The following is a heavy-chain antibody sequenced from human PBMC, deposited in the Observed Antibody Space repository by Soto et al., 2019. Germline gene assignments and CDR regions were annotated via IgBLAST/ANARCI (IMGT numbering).Heavy chain of an antibody. CDR2: ISHDGVTK. J-gene: IGHJ5*02. D-gene: IGHD4-4*01. V-gene: IGHV3-30-3*01. CDR1: GSAFPNYP. CDR3: VRGGYSSSWERLDP. Sequence: GGSLRLSCAASGSAFPNYPIHWGRQTPDKGLEWLAVISHDGVTKNSADSVKGRFSISRDNSRNRLYLDMNSLRTEDTAMYYCVRGGYSSSWERLDPWGQGTLVTV.